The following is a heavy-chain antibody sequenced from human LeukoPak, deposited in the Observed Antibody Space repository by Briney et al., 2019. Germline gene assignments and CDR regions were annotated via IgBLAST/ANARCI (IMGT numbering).Heavy chain of an antibody. V-gene: IGHV1-2*02. Sequence: ASVRVSCKASGYTLTDYYIHWVRLAPGQGLEWMGWVNPKRGDTETAPKFQGRVAMTTDSSTSTVFLQLNSLISDDAAVYFCARGGIVGSSWNYGFDYWGQGTLVTVSS. CDR1: GYTLTDYY. J-gene: IGHJ4*02. D-gene: IGHD1-26*01. CDR2: VNPKRGDT. CDR3: ARGGIVGSSWNYGFDY.